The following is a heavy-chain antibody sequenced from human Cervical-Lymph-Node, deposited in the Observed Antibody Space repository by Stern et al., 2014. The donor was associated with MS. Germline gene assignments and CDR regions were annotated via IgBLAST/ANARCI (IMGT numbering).Heavy chain of an antibody. CDR2: IWYDGSNP. CDR3: ASAYSSSHYYFDY. CDR1: GFSFSRYA. J-gene: IGHJ4*02. Sequence: MQLVESGGGVVQPGRSLRLSCAASGFSFSRYAMHWVRQAPGKGLEWVALIWYDGSNPYYADSVTGRFTISRDNFKNTPYLQMNSLRAEDTAVYYCASAYSSSHYYFDYWGQGTLVTVSS. V-gene: IGHV3-33*01. D-gene: IGHD6-13*01.